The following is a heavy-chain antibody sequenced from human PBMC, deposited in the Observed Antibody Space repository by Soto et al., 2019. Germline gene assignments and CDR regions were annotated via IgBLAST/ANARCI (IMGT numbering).Heavy chain of an antibody. J-gene: IGHJ6*02. D-gene: IGHD3-10*01. V-gene: IGHV1-18*01. CDR3: ARVRTGVYGSGSTSPRFYYGMDV. CDR1: GYPFTHYG. CDR2: ISPFNGNT. Sequence: ASVKVSCKSSGYPFTHYGITWVRQAPGQGLEWMGWISPFNGNTNYGQTLQGRVTLTTDTSTSTVYMELSSLRSEDTAIYYCARVRTGVYGSGSTSPRFYYGMDVWGQGTAVTVSS.